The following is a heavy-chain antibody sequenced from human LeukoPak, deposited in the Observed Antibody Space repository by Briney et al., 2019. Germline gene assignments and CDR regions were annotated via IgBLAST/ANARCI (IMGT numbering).Heavy chain of an antibody. J-gene: IGHJ1*01. V-gene: IGHV4-31*03. CDR1: GGSFASSGYY. Sequence: SETLSLTCTVSGGSFASSGYYWTWIRQHPGKGLEWIGYIYYSGSTYYNPSLKSRVTISVDTSKNQFSLRLSSVTAADTAVYYCALGYCGGGSCYAREYFQHWGQGTLVTVSS. CDR3: ALGYCGGGSCYAREYFQH. CDR2: IYYSGST. D-gene: IGHD2-15*01.